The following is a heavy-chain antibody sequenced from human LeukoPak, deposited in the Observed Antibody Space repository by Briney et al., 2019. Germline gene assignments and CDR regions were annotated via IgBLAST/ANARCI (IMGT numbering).Heavy chain of an antibody. D-gene: IGHD6-19*01. V-gene: IGHV4-38-2*02. CDR2: IYHSGST. Sequence: SETLSLTCTVSGYSITSGYYWGWIRQPPGKGLEWIGTIYHSGSTYYNPSLKSRVTISVDTSRNQFSLKLSSVTAADTALYYCSRASSTSYYDYWGQGSLVTVSS. J-gene: IGHJ4*02. CDR1: GYSITSGYY. CDR3: SRASSTSYYDY.